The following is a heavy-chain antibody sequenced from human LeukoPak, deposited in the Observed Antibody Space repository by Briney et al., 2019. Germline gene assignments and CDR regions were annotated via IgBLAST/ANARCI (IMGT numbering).Heavy chain of an antibody. CDR3: ARLNEMATMDPLLQNDAFDI. D-gene: IGHD5-24*01. V-gene: IGHV1-69*13. CDR2: IIPIFGTA. CDR1: GGTFSSYA. J-gene: IGHJ3*02. Sequence: ASVKVSCKASGGTFSSYAISWVRQAPGQGLEWMGGIIPIFGTANYAQKFQGRVTITADESTSTAYMELSSLRSEDTAVYYCARLNEMATMDPLLQNDAFDIWGQGTMVTVSS.